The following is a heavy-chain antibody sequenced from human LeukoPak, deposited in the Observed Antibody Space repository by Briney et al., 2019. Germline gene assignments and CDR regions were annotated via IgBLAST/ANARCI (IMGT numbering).Heavy chain of an antibody. V-gene: IGHV4-34*01. D-gene: IGHD3-9*01. J-gene: IGHJ3*02. CDR2: INHSGST. CDR3: ASGSITIDAFDI. Sequence: SETLSLTCAVYGGSFSGYYWSWIRQPPXKXLEWIGEINHSGSTNYNPSLKSRVTISVDTSKNQFSLKLSSVTAADTAVYYCASGSITIDAFDIWGQGTMVTVSS. CDR1: GGSFSGYY.